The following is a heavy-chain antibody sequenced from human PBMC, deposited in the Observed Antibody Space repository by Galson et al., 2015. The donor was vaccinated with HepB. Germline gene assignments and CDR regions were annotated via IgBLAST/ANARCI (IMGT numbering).Heavy chain of an antibody. Sequence: SLRLSCAASGFTSSSHWMTWVRQAPGKGLEWVATINQDGSDKYYVDSVKGRFSVSRDSAKDSLYLQMTSLRPEDTAVYYCARRGGCSSSSSTSCNRYYYMDVWGKGTTVTVSS. CDR2: INQDGSDK. CDR1: GFTSSSHW. J-gene: IGHJ6*03. V-gene: IGHV3-7*01. D-gene: IGHD2-2*01. CDR3: ARRGGCSSSSSTSCNRYYYMDV.